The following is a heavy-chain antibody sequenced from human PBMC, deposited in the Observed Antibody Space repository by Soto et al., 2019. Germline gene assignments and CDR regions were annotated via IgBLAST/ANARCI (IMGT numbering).Heavy chain of an antibody. D-gene: IGHD6-25*01. J-gene: IGHJ4*02. Sequence: GGSLRLSCAASGFTFSSYSMNWVRQAPGKGLEWVSSISSSSSYIYYADSVKGRFTISRDNAKNSLYLQMNSLRAEDTAVYYCARGGPRLVRIAAADYWGQGTLVTVSS. CDR3: ARGGPRLVRIAAADY. CDR2: ISSSSSYI. V-gene: IGHV3-21*01. CDR1: GFTFSSYS.